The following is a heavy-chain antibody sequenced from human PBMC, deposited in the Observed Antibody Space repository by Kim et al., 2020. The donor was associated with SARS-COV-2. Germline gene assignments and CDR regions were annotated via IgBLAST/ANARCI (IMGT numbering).Heavy chain of an antibody. CDR1: GGSFSGYS. J-gene: IGHJ5*01. CDR3: ARGKSEISMIVVVMTGASYFCYS. D-gene: IGHD3-22*01. V-gene: IGHV4-34*01. Sequence: SETLSLTCAVDGGSFSGYSWTWIRQAPGKGLEWIGEITHSGSTNYHPSLKSRLTISVDTSKNQFSLKLKSVTAADTAVYYCARGKSEISMIVVVMTGASYFCYSGGRGNRVTVSS. CDR2: ITHSGST.